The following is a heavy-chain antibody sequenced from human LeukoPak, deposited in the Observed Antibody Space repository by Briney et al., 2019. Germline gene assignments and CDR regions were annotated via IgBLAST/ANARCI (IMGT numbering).Heavy chain of an antibody. J-gene: IGHJ2*01. D-gene: IGHD7-27*01. Sequence: KFQGRVTITRDTSASTAYMEVSSLRSEDTAVYYCARANWVLEGWYFDLWGRGTLVTVSS. CDR3: ARANWVLEGWYFDL. V-gene: IGHV1-3*01.